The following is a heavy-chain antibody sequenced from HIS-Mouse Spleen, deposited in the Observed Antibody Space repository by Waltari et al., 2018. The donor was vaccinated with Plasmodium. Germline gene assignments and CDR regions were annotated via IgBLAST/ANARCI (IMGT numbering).Heavy chain of an antibody. D-gene: IGHD6-13*01. CDR1: DFTFISYG. V-gene: IGHV3-30*18. CDR3: AKDRRSSSWYVDY. CDR2: ISYDGSNK. J-gene: IGHJ4*02. Sequence: QVQLVESGGGVVQPGRSLRLSCAASDFTFISYGMHWVSQAPGKGLEWVAVISYDGSNKYYADSVKGRFTISRDNSKNTLYLQMNSLRAEDTAVYYCAKDRRSSSWYVDYWGQGTLVTVSS.